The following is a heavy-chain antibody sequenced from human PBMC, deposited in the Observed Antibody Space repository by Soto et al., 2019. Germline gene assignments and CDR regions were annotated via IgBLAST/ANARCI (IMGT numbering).Heavy chain of an antibody. V-gene: IGHV3-21*01. D-gene: IGHD2-2*01. CDR1: GFTFSSYS. J-gene: IGHJ6*02. CDR3: ARYCSSTSCPANSYYYYGMDV. Sequence: PGGSLRLSCAASGFTFSSYSMNWVRQAPGKGLEWVSSISSSSSYIYYADSVKGRFTISRDNAKNSLYLQMNSLRAEDTAVYYCARYCSSTSCPANSYYYYGMDVWGQGTRSPSP. CDR2: ISSSSSYI.